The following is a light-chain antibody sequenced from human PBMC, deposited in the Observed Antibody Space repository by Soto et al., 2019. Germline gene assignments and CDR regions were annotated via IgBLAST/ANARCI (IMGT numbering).Light chain of an antibody. Sequence: EIVLTQSPSTLSLSPGERATLSCRASQSANSNYLAWYQQKPGQAPRLLIYGASTRATGIPDRFSASGSGTDFTLTISSLEPEDFAVYYCQQRSNWPMYTFGQGTKLEIK. V-gene: IGKV3D-20*02. CDR1: QSANSNY. CDR2: GAS. CDR3: QQRSNWPMYT. J-gene: IGKJ2*01.